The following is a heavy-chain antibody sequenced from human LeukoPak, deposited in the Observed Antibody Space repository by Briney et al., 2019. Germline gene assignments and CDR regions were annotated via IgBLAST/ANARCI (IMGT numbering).Heavy chain of an antibody. J-gene: IGHJ4*02. CDR1: GSSISSGDYY. V-gene: IGHV4-30-4*01. Sequence: PSQTLSLTCTVSGSSISSGDYYWSWIRQPPGKGLEWIGYIYYSGSTYYNPSLKSRVTISVGTSKNQFSLKLSSVTAADTAVYYCARSKYYYDSSGYYYLLQVFDYWGQGTLVTVSS. D-gene: IGHD3-22*01. CDR2: IYYSGST. CDR3: ARSKYYYDSSGYYYLLQVFDY.